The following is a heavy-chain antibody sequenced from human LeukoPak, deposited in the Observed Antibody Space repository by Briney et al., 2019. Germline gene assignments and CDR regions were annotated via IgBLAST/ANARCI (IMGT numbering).Heavy chain of an antibody. CDR2: TNHSGST. J-gene: IGHJ4*02. D-gene: IGHD2-2*01. Sequence: SETLSLTCAVYGGSFSGYYWSWIRQPPGKGLEWIGETNHSGSTNYNPSLKSRVTISVDTSKNQFSLKLSSVTAADTAVYYCARGLVVPAAVDYWGQGTLVTVSS. CDR1: GGSFSGYY. CDR3: ARGLVVPAAVDY. V-gene: IGHV4-34*01.